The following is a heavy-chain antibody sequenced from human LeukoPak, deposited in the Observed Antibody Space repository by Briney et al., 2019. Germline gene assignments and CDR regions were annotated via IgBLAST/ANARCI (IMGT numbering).Heavy chain of an antibody. D-gene: IGHD2-15*01. CDR3: ARDGGPRGPLHLGY. J-gene: IGHJ4*02. V-gene: IGHV3-21*01. CDR1: GFTFSSYS. Sequence: PGGSLRLSCAASGFTFSSYSMNWVRQAPGKGLEWVSSISSSSSYIYYADSVKGRFTISRDNAKNSLYLQMNSLRAEDTAVYYCARDGGPRGPLHLGYWGQGTLVTVSS. CDR2: ISSSSSYI.